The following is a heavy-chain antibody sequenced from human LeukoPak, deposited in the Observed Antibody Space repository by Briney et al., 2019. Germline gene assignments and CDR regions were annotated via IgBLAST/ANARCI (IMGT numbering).Heavy chain of an antibody. CDR3: ARLPSYHRDGYNT. J-gene: IGHJ5*02. CDR2: INHSGST. Sequence: SETLSLTCAVYGGSFSGYYWSWIRQPPGKGLEWIGEINHSGSTNYNPSLKSRVTISVDTSKNQFSLKLSSVTAADTAVYYCARLPSYHRDGYNTWGQGTLVTVSS. D-gene: IGHD5-24*01. V-gene: IGHV4-34*01. CDR1: GGSFSGYY.